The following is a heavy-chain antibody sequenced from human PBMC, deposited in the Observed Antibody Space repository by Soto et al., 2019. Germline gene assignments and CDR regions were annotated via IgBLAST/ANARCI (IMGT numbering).Heavy chain of an antibody. V-gene: IGHV3-23*01. Sequence: EVQLLESGGGLVQPGGSLRLSCAASGFTFSSYAMSWVRQAPGKGLEWVSAISGSGGSTYYADSVKGRFTISGDKSKNTLYRHMNSLRAENTAVYYCAKDRYIEARFVFDPWGQGTLVMVSS. CDR2: ISGSGGST. D-gene: IGHD6-6*01. CDR1: GFTFSSYA. J-gene: IGHJ5*02. CDR3: AKDRYIEARFVFDP.